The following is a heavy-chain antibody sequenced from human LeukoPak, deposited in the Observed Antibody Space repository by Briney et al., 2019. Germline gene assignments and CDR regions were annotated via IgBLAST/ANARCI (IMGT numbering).Heavy chain of an antibody. CDR3: ALYCTNGVCYNAFDI. CDR2: INPSGGST. CDR1: GYTFTSYY. J-gene: IGHJ3*02. Sequence: ASVKVSCKASGYTFTSYYMHWVRQAPGQGLEWMGIINPSGGSTSYAQKFQGRVTMTRDTSTSTAYMELSSLRSEDTAVYYCALYCTNGVCYNAFDIWGQGTMVTVSS. V-gene: IGHV1-46*01. D-gene: IGHD2-8*01.